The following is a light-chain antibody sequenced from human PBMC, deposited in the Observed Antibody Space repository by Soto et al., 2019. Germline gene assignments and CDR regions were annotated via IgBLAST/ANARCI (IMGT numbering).Light chain of an antibody. CDR1: RNDIGAYEF. J-gene: IGLJ1*01. V-gene: IGLV2-8*01. Sequence: QSVLTQPPSASGSPRQSVTISCTGTRNDIGAYEFVSWYQHHPGKAPKLIIYEVVQRPSGVPDRFSGSKSGNTASLTVSGLQAADEADYYCKSYAGSNTYVFGTGTKLTVL. CDR2: EVV. CDR3: KSYAGSNTYV.